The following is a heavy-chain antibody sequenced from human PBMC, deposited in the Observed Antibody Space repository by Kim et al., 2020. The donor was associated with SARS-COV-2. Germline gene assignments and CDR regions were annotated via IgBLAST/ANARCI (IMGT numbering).Heavy chain of an antibody. V-gene: IGHV3-30*04. CDR1: GFTFSSYA. D-gene: IGHD3-10*01. CDR2: ISYDGSNK. J-gene: IGHJ4*02. Sequence: GGSLRLSCAASGFTFSSYAMHWVRQAPGKGLEWVAVISYDGSNKYYPDSVKGRFTISRDNSKNTLYLQMNSLRAEDTAVYYCARGNLWFGELYLMRGDYWGQGTLVTVSS. CDR3: ARGNLWFGELYLMRGDY.